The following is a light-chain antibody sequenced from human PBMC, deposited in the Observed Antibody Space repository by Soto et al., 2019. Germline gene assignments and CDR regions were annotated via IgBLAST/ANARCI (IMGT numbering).Light chain of an antibody. Sequence: EIVLTQSPGTLSLSPGERATLSCRASQSVSSSYIVWHQQKPGQAPRLLIYDASSRATGIPDRFSGSGSGTDFTLTISRLEPEDFAPYYCQHYGSSPLTFGGGTKVEIK. CDR1: QSVSSSY. V-gene: IGKV3-20*01. J-gene: IGKJ4*01. CDR2: DAS. CDR3: QHYGSSPLT.